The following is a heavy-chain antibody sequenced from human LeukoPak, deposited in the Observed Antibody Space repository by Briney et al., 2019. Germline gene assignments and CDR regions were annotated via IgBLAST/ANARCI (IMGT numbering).Heavy chain of an antibody. CDR1: GVTFSNAW. CDR3: TAGLGKTDHDY. Sequence: PGGSLRLSCEGSGVTFSNAWMXWVXXXXXKXLEXXGRLKSKRDGGTADYAAVVKGRFSISRDDLKNALYLQMNSLKSEDAAVYYCTAGLGKTDHDYWGQGTLVTVSS. V-gene: IGHV3-15*01. D-gene: IGHD3-16*01. J-gene: IGHJ4*02. CDR2: LKSKRDGGTA.